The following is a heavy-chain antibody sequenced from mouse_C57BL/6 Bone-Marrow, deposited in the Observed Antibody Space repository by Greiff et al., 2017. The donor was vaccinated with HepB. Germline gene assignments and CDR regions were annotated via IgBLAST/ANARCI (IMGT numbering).Heavy chain of an antibody. CDR1: GYTFTSYG. J-gene: IGHJ4*01. CDR2: IYPSSGNT. CDR3: ARSAPYYAMDY. D-gene: IGHD1-2*01. Sequence: QVQLKQSGAELARPGASVKLSCKASGYTFTSYGISWVKQRTGQGLEWIGEIYPSSGNTYYNEKFKGKATLTANKSSSTAYMELLSLTSEDSAVYFCARSAPYYAMDYWGQGTSVTVSS. V-gene: IGHV1-81*01.